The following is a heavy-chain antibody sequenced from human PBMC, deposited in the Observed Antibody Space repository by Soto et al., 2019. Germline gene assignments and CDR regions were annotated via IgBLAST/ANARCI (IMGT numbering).Heavy chain of an antibody. D-gene: IGHD2-15*01. V-gene: IGHV4-34*01. J-gene: IGHJ6*02. CDR2: ITHSGST. CDR1: GGSVRGYY. CDR3: ACHKSPRIAVGADARGRTYGMDV. Sequence: SENLYVTCAVYGGSVRGYYWSWIRQSPGKGLEWIGEITHSGSTNNNPSLKSRITMSIDTSKNQFTLKLTPVTAADAAVYYCACHKSPRIAVGADARGRTYGMDVWGQSPKVPVSS.